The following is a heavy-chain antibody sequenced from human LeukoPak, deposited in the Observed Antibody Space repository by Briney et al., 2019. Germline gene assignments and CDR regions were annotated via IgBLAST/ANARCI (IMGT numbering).Heavy chain of an antibody. CDR3: ASLVVAGTNYGMDV. CDR2: IYYSGST. Sequence: SETLSLTCTVSGGSISSRSYYWGWIRQAPGKGLEWIGSIYYSGSTYYNPSLKSRVTISVDTSKNQFSLKLNSVTAADTAVYYCASLVVAGTNYGMDVWGQGTTVTVSS. CDR1: GGSISSRSYY. V-gene: IGHV4-39*07. D-gene: IGHD6-19*01. J-gene: IGHJ6*02.